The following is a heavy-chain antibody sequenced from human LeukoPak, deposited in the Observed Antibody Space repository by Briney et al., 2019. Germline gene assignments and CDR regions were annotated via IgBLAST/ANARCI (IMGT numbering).Heavy chain of an antibody. CDR1: GFTFKLYW. CDR2: INDDGSDT. CDR3: VRMNDFGANFAVY. V-gene: IGHV3-74*01. Sequence: GGSLRLSCAASGFTFKLYWMHWVRQVPGKRPVWVSRINDDGSDTVYADSVRGRFTIPRDNAKNTLYLQMNSLRAEDTAMYYCVRMNDFGANFAVYWGQGTLVTVSS. D-gene: IGHD4-23*01. J-gene: IGHJ4*02.